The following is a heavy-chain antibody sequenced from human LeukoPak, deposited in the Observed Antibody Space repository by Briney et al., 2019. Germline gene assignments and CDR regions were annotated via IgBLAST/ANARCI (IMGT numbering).Heavy chain of an antibody. D-gene: IGHD5-18*01. J-gene: IGHJ4*02. Sequence: GASVKVSCKASGGTFSSYAISWVRQAPGQGLEWMGGIIPIFGTANYAQKFQGRVSITTDESTSTAYMELSSLRSEDTAVYYCAVNRGGTAMDIDYWGQGTLVTVSS. CDR1: GGTFSSYA. CDR2: IIPIFGTA. CDR3: AVNRGGTAMDIDY. V-gene: IGHV1-69*05.